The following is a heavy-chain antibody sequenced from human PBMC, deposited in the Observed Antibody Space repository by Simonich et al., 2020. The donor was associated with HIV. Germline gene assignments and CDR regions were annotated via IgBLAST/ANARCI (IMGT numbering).Heavy chain of an antibody. CDR3: ARGFYQRLYYFDY. CDR2: INHSEST. D-gene: IGHD2-2*01. V-gene: IGHV4-34*01. J-gene: IGHJ4*02. CDR1: GGSFSGYY. Sequence: QVQLQQWGAGLLKPSETLSLTCAVYGGSFSGYYWSWIRQPPGKGLEWIGEINHSESTTINPSLKRRVTISVDTSKNQFSLKLSSVTAADTAVYYCARGFYQRLYYFDYWGQGTLVTVSS.